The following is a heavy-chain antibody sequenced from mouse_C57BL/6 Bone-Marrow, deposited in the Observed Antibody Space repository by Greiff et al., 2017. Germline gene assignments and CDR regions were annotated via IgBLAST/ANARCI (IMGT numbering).Heavy chain of an antibody. Sequence: VQLQESGAELAKPGASVKLSCKASGYTFTSYWMHWVKQRPGQGLEWIGYINPSSGYTKYNQTFKDKATLTADKSSSTAYMQLSSLTYEDSAVEYCATYYGNFDWYFDVWGTGTTVTVSS. CDR3: ATYYGNFDWYFDV. J-gene: IGHJ1*03. CDR1: GYTFTSYW. D-gene: IGHD2-10*01. CDR2: INPSSGYT. V-gene: IGHV1-7*01.